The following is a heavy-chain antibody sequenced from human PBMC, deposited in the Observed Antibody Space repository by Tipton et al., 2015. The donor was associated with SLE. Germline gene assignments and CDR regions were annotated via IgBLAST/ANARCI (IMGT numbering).Heavy chain of an antibody. Sequence: TLSLTCAVYGGSFSGYYWSWIRQPPGKGLEWIGEINHSGSTKYNPSLKSRVTISVDTSKNQFSLKLSSVTAADTAGYYCVRDGGSLWFNSRGQGALVTVSS. V-gene: IGHV4-34*01. D-gene: IGHD3-16*01. CDR3: VRDGGSLWFNS. CDR2: INHSGST. J-gene: IGHJ5*01. CDR1: GGSFSGYY.